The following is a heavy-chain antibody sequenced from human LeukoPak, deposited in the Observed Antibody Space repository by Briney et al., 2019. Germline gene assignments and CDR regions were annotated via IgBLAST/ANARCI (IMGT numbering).Heavy chain of an antibody. CDR2: ISSDGTNK. CDR3: ARRAGAYSHPYDY. J-gene: IGHJ4*02. D-gene: IGHD4/OR15-4a*01. CDR1: RFTFRNYA. Sequence: PGGSLRLSCAASRFTFRNYAMHWVRQAPGKGLEWVAVISSDGTNKDYADSVKGRFTISRDNSKNTLYLQMNGLRAEDTAVYYCARRAGAYSHPYDYWGQGTLVTVSS. V-gene: IGHV3-30*14.